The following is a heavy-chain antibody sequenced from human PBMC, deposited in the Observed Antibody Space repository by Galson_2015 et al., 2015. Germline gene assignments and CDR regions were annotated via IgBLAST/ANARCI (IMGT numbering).Heavy chain of an antibody. Sequence: SLRLSCAVSGLIVNSNYMSWARQAPGKGLEWVSVIYGGGTTNYADSVKGRFTISRDASKNTLFLQMNSLRAEDTAVYYCARGGAPLTIRPLDFWGQG. CDR3: ARGGAPLTIRPLDF. CDR2: IYGGGTT. J-gene: IGHJ4*02. V-gene: IGHV3-53*01. D-gene: IGHD4/OR15-4a*01. CDR1: GLIVNSNY.